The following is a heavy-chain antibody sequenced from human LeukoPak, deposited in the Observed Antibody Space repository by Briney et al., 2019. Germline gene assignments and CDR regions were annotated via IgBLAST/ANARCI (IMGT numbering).Heavy chain of an antibody. CDR2: INHSGST. D-gene: IGHD3-22*01. CDR1: GGSFSGYY. Sequence: SETLSLTCAVYGGSFSGYYWSWIRQPPGKGLEWIGEINHSGSTNYNPSLQSRVNISEDTSKNQFSLKLGSLTSADTAVYYCARTVVSLPFDYWGQGTLVTVSS. V-gene: IGHV4-34*01. CDR3: ARTVVSLPFDY. J-gene: IGHJ4*02.